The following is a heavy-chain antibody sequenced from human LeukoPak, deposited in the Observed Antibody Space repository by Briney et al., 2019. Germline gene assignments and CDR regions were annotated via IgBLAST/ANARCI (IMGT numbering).Heavy chain of an antibody. Sequence: PGESLKISCRVSGYSFSNYWIGGVRQTPGKGLEWVGIILPANSVTRYSPAFQGQVTMSADQSISTAYLQWSSLKAADTAMYYCARQYYDILTDPNYFDSWGQGTLVTVSS. J-gene: IGHJ4*02. D-gene: IGHD3-9*01. CDR1: GYSFSNYW. CDR3: ARQYYDILTDPNYFDS. CDR2: ILPANSVT. V-gene: IGHV5-51*01.